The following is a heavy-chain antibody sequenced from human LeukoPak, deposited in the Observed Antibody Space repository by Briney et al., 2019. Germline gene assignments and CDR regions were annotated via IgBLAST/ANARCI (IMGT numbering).Heavy chain of an antibody. CDR3: ASYCRSTSCKYHFDY. CDR2: INPNSGGT. Sequence: ASVKVSCKASGYTFTGYHMHWVRQAPGQGLEWMGWINPNSGGTNYAQKFQGRVTMTRDTSISTAYMELSRLRSDDTAVYYCASYCRSTSCKYHFDYWGQGTLVTVSS. V-gene: IGHV1-2*02. D-gene: IGHD2-2*01. CDR1: GYTFTGYH. J-gene: IGHJ4*02.